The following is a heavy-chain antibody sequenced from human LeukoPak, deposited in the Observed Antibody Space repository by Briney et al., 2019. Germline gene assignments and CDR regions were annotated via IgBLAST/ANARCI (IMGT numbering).Heavy chain of an antibody. D-gene: IGHD2-21*01. CDR3: ATDMVGYCGGVTCYSEAY. J-gene: IGHJ4*02. Sequence: ASVNVSFTVSGYSLTALSMHWVRQAPGKGLEWMGGFDPEAGKTMYAEKLDGRLTVTDDTSTDTAYMQLSSLRLEDTAVYYCATDMVGYCGGVTCYSEAYWGQGTLVTVSS. CDR2: FDPEAGKT. V-gene: IGHV1-24*01. CDR1: GYSLTALS.